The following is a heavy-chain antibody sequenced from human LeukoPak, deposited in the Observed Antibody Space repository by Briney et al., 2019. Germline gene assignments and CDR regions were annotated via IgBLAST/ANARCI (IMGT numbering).Heavy chain of an antibody. CDR2: MYPGDSDA. CDR1: GYSFTNYW. V-gene: IGHV5-51*01. D-gene: IGHD2-2*01. CDR3: ARHHYATDY. Sequence: GESLKISCKGSGYSFTNYWIGWVRQMPGKGLEWMGIMYPGDSDARYSPSFQGQVTFSADKSINTAYLQWSSLKASDTAMYYCARHHYATDYWGQGTLVTVSS. J-gene: IGHJ4*02.